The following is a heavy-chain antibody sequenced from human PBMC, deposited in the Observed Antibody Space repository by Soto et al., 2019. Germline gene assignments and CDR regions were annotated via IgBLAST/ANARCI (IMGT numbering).Heavy chain of an antibody. V-gene: IGHV4-59*01. J-gene: IGHJ4*02. CDR1: GDSISSDY. CDR3: ARGLQVGATAYFDS. CDR2: IYFDGTT. Sequence: PSETLSLTCTVSGDSISSDYWSWIRQPPGKGLEWIGYIYFDGTTTYNPSLKSRVTISLDTSKNQFSLSLTSVTAADTAVYFCARGLQVGATAYFDSWGQGALVTVSS. D-gene: IGHD1-26*01.